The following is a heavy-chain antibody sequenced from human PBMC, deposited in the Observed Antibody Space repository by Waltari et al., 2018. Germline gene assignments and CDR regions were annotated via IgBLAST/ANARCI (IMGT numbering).Heavy chain of an antibody. D-gene: IGHD2-2*01. CDR3: AREMYCSSTSCSDV. V-gene: IGHV3-74*01. CDR2: INSDGSST. J-gene: IGHJ6*02. CDR1: GFTFSRYW. Sequence: EVQLVESGGGLVQPGGSLRLSCAASGFTFSRYWLHWVRQAPGKGLVWVSRINSDGSSTSYADSVKGRFTISRDNAKNTLYLQMNSLRAEDTAVYYCAREMYCSSTSCSDVWGQGTTVTVSS.